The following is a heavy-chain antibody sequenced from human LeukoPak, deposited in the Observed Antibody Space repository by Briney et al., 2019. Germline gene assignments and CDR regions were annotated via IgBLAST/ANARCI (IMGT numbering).Heavy chain of an antibody. V-gene: IGHV3-21*01. CDR2: ISSSSSYI. Sequence: GGSLRLSCATSGFTFSNYAMHWVRQAPGKGLEWVSSISSSSSYIYYADSVKGRFTISRDNAKNSLYLQMNSLRAEDTAVYYCARDTGGYCSSTSCLMDYWGQGTLVTVSS. CDR1: GFTFSNYA. D-gene: IGHD2-2*01. CDR3: ARDTGGYCSSTSCLMDY. J-gene: IGHJ4*02.